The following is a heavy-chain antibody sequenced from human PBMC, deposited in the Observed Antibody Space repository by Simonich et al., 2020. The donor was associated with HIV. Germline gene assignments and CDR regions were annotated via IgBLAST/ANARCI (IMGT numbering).Heavy chain of an antibody. J-gene: IGHJ4*02. Sequence: QVQLQQWGAGLLKPSETLSLTCAVYGGSSSGYYWSWIRQPPGKGLEWIGEINHSGSTNYNPSLKSRVTISVDTSKNQFSLKLSSVTAADTAVYYCARRHPTTVTTPYFDYWGQGTLVTVSS. CDR3: ARRHPTTVTTPYFDY. CDR2: INHSGST. V-gene: IGHV4-34*01. D-gene: IGHD4-17*01. CDR1: GGSSSGYY.